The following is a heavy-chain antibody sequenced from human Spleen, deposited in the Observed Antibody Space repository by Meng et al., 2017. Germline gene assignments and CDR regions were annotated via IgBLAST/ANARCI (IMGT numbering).Heavy chain of an antibody. CDR1: GGSFSDYY. D-gene: IGHD3-10*01. CDR2: INHSGST. J-gene: IGHJ3*02. V-gene: IGHV4-34*09. Sequence: LRLSCVVSGGSFSDYYWSWIRQPPGKGLEWIGEINHSGSTYYNPSLKSRVTISVDTSKNQFSLKLSSVTAADTAVYYCARGKNYYGSGSYGSGAFDIWGQGTMVTVSS. CDR3: ARGKNYYGSGSYGSGAFDI.